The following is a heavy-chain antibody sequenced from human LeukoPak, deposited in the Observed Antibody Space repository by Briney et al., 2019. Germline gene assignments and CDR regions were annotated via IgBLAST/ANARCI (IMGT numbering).Heavy chain of an antibody. J-gene: IGHJ4*02. CDR2: ISPYNGNT. D-gene: IGHD3-22*01. Sequence: ASVTVSFTASGYPFTTYGISWLRQAPGQGLGWVGWISPYNGNTDYAQKVQGRGTMTTDTSTSTDHMQLRSLRSDDTAVYYCATLAQDYYDSSGYFWGQGTPLTVSS. CDR3: ATLAQDYYDSSGYF. V-gene: IGHV1-18*01. CDR1: GYPFTTYG.